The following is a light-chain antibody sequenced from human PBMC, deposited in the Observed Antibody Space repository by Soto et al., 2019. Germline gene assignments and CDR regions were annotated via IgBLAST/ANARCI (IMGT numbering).Light chain of an antibody. CDR2: GAS. Sequence: EIVLTQSPGTLSLSPGERATLSCRASQSVSNSFLAWYQQKPGQAPRLLIYGASSRATGIPDRFSGSGSGTDFTLTISRLEPEDFAVYYCQQYGSSPITYGQGTRLEIK. V-gene: IGKV3-20*01. CDR1: QSVSNSF. CDR3: QQYGSSPIT. J-gene: IGKJ5*01.